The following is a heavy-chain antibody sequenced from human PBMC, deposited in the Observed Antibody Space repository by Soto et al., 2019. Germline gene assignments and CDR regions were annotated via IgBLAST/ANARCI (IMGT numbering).Heavy chain of an antibody. CDR1: GYTFTSYG. CDR3: ARVEDFWSGYMLDY. V-gene: IGHV1-18*01. D-gene: IGHD3-3*01. Sequence: ASVKVSCKASGYTFTSYGISWVRQAPGQGLEWMGWISAYNGNTNYAQKLQGRVTMATDTSTSTAYMELRSLRSDDTAVYYCARVEDFWSGYMLDYWGQGTLVTVSS. CDR2: ISAYNGNT. J-gene: IGHJ4*02.